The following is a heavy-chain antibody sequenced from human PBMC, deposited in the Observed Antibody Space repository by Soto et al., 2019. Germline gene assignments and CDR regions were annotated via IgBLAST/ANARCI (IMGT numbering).Heavy chain of an antibody. CDR2: ISSNGGST. J-gene: IGHJ2*01. CDR1: GFTFSSYA. Sequence: EVQLVESGGGLVQPGGSLRLSCAASGFTFSSYAMHWVRQAPGKGLEYVSAISSNGGSTYYANSVKGRFTISRDNSKNTLYLHMGSLRAEDMAVYYCARHVYGDGYFDLWGRGTLVTVSS. D-gene: IGHD4-17*01. CDR3: ARHVYGDGYFDL. V-gene: IGHV3-64*01.